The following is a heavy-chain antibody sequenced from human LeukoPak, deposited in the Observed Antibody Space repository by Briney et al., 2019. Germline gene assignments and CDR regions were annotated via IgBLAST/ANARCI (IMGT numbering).Heavy chain of an antibody. V-gene: IGHV3-23*01. D-gene: IGHD3-10*01. Sequence: GGSLRLSCAASGFTFSSYAMSWVCQAPGKRLEWVSAISGSGGSTYYADSVKGRFTISRDNSKNTLYLQMNSLRAEDTAVYYCASYYGRNYYYYYGMDVWGQGTTVTVSS. CDR1: GFTFSSYA. CDR2: ISGSGGST. J-gene: IGHJ6*02. CDR3: ASYYGRNYYYYYGMDV.